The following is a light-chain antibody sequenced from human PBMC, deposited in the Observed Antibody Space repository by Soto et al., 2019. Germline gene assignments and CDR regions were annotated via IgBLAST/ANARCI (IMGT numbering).Light chain of an antibody. V-gene: IGKV1-27*01. J-gene: IGKJ3*01. CDR1: QAIRNN. CDR3: QKYYSVPFT. CDR2: AAS. Sequence: DIQMTQSPSSLSASAGDIVTITCRASQAIRNNLAWYQQKPGKVPRLLIYAASTLQSGVPSRFSGSGSGTDFTLTISSLQPEDVATYYCQKYYSVPFTFGPGTKV.